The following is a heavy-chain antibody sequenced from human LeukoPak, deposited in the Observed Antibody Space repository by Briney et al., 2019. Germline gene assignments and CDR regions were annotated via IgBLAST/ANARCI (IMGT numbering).Heavy chain of an antibody. CDR1: GGSISSYY. D-gene: IGHD2-2*01. Sequence: SETLSLTCTVSGGSISSYYWSWIRQPPGKGLEWIGYTYYSGSTNYNPSLKSRVTISVDTSKNQFSLKLSSVTAADTAVYYCARAGSGYDPFDYWGQGTLVTVSS. J-gene: IGHJ4*02. CDR3: ARAGSGYDPFDY. V-gene: IGHV4-59*01. CDR2: TYYSGST.